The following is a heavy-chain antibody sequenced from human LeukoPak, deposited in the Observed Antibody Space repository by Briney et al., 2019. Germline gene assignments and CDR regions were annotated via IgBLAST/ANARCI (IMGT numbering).Heavy chain of an antibody. V-gene: IGHV4-4*07. CDR3: ARGKYHLLYWYFDL. J-gene: IGHJ2*01. CDR1: GGCISSYY. CDR2: IYTNGNT. D-gene: IGHD2-2*01. Sequence: AETLSLTCTVSGGCISSYYLSWVRQPAAKGLEWISRIYTNGNTFYNPSLKSRFTISVDTSKNQFSLKLSSLTAEDTAVYYCARGKYHLLYWYFDLWGRGTLVTVSS.